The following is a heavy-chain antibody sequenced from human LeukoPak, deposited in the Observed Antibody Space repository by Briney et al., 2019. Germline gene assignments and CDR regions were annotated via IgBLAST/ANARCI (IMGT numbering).Heavy chain of an antibody. CDR2: IFHSGRA. V-gene: IGHV4-4*02. D-gene: IGHD6-13*01. CDR3: AREGEQQLVGSYYYYYYMDV. Sequence: SGTLSLTCAISGDFISGSHWWSWVRLPPGKGLEWIGEIFHSGRANYNPSLRSRVTFSLDTSKNQFSLKLNSVTAADTAVYYCAREGEQQLVGSYYYYYYMDVWGKGTTVTISS. CDR1: GDFISGSHW. J-gene: IGHJ6*03.